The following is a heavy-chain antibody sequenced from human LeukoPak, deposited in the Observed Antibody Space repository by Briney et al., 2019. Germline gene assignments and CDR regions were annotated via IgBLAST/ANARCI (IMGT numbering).Heavy chain of an antibody. D-gene: IGHD5-12*01. CDR2: INYSGRT. J-gene: IGHJ4*02. V-gene: IGHV4-59*01. CDR1: GASISSYY. CDR3: ARVGYSNYEG. Sequence: SETLSLTCTVSGASISSYYWSWIRQPPGKGLEWIGYINYSGRTDYNPFLKSRVTMSVDTAKNQISLKLSSVTAADTAVYYCARVGYSNYEGWGQGTLVTVSS.